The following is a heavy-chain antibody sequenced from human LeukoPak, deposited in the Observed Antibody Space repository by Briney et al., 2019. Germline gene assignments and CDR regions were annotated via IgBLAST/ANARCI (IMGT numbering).Heavy chain of an antibody. D-gene: IGHD3-22*01. CDR1: GFTFNNYW. J-gene: IGHJ4*02. V-gene: IGHV3-7*01. Sequence: GGSLRLSCEVSGFTFNNYWMSWVRQAPGKGLEWVANIKQDGSETYVDSVKGRFTISRDNAKNSLYLQMNSLRAEDTAVYYCAREDHYYDLDYWGQGTLVTVSS. CDR3: AREDHYYDLDY. CDR2: IKQDGSET.